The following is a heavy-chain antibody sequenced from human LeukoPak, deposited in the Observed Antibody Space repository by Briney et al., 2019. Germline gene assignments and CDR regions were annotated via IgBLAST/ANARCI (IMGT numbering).Heavy chain of an antibody. CDR3: ARDKLEPGYSMDV. J-gene: IGHJ6*02. CDR1: GFIFGKYA. Sequence: GGSLRLSCVGSGFIFGKYAMTWVRQAPGKGLEWVSTISGGGDSTWNADSVKGRFTVSRDNSKNTLYLQMSSLRAEDTAIYYCARDKLEPGYSMDVWGQGTTVTVSS. V-gene: IGHV3-23*01. D-gene: IGHD1-1*01. CDR2: ISGGGDST.